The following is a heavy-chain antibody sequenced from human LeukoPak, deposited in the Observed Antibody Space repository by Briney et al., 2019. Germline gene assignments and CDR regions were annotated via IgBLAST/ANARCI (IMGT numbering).Heavy chain of an antibody. CDR2: IYTSGST. CDR1: GYSISSFY. J-gene: IGHJ3*02. D-gene: IGHD3-3*01. CDR3: ARRGVDAFDI. Sequence: PSETLSLTCTVSGYSISSFYWSWIRQPAGKGLEWIGRIYTSGSTKYNPSLKSRVTMSVDTSKNQFSLKLSSVTAADTAVYYCARRGVDAFDIWGQGTMVTVSS. V-gene: IGHV4-4*07.